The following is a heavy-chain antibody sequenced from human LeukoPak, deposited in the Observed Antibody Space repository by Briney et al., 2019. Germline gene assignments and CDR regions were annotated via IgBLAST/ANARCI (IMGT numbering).Heavy chain of an antibody. CDR3: ARRFYDNLTGHTWYDY. CDR1: GYTFTSYD. CDR2: MNPNSGNT. Sequence: ASVKVSCKASGYTFTSYDINWMRQAPGQGLEWVGWMNPNSGNTGYAQTFPGKLTMTRNTSIKTAYLELSSLRSEDTAVYYCARRFYDNLTGHTWYDYWGQGTLVTVSS. J-gene: IGHJ4*02. V-gene: IGHV1-8*01. D-gene: IGHD3-9*01.